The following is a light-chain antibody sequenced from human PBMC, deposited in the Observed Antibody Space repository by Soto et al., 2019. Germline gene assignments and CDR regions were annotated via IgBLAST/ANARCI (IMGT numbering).Light chain of an antibody. CDR1: SSDVGGYNY. CDR3: CSYGGRYTSYV. J-gene: IGLJ1*01. V-gene: IGLV2-11*01. Sequence: QSALTQPRSVSGSPGQSVTISCTGTSSDVGGYNYVSWYQHHPGKGPKLMIYDVNRRPLGVPDRFSGSKSGNTASLTISGLQAEDEADYYCCSYGGRYTSYVFGTGTKVTVL. CDR2: DVN.